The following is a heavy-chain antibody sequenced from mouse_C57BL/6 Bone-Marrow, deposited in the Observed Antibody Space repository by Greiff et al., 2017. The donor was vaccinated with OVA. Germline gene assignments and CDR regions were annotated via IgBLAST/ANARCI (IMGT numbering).Heavy chain of an antibody. V-gene: IGHV1-64*01. CDR2: IHPNSGST. J-gene: IGHJ2*01. Sequence: VQLQQPGAELVKPGASVKLSCKASGYTFTSYWMHWVKQRPGQGLEWIGMIHPNSGSTNYNEKFKSKATLTVDKSSSTAYMQLSSLTSEDSAVYYGARGGIYDGSSSFDYGGQGTTLTVSS. CDR1: GYTFTSYW. D-gene: IGHD1-1*01. CDR3: ARGGIYDGSSSFDY.